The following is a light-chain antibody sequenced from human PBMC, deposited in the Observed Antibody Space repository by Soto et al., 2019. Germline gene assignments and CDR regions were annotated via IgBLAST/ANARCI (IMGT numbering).Light chain of an antibody. Sequence: QSALTQPRSVSGSPGQSVTISCTGTSSDVGGYNHVSWYQQHPGKAPKVMIYDVSERPSGVPERFSGSKSGNTASLTISGRQAEDEADYYCCAYAGSPRYVFGTGTKVTVL. CDR3: CAYAGSPRYV. J-gene: IGLJ1*01. CDR2: DVS. V-gene: IGLV2-11*01. CDR1: SSDVGGYNH.